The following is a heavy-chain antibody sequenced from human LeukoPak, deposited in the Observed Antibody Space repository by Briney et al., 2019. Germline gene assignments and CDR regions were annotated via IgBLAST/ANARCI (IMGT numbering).Heavy chain of an antibody. Sequence: GGSLRLSCAASGFTFSSYSMNWVRQAPGKGLEWVSSISSSSSYIYYADSVKGRFTISRDNAKNTLYLQMNSLRAEDTAVYYCARPPTADYYYYYMDVWGKGTTVTVSS. CDR1: GFTFSSYS. J-gene: IGHJ6*03. CDR2: ISSSSSYI. V-gene: IGHV3-21*01. CDR3: ARPPTADYYYYYMDV.